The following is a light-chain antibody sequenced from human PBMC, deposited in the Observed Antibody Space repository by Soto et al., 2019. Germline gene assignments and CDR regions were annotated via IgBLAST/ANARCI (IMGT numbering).Light chain of an antibody. Sequence: EMVTTQSPVTLSVSPGERATLSCRASQSVSSYLAWYQQKPGQAPRLLIYDASNRATGIPARFSGSGSGTDFTLTISSLEPEDFVVYYCQQRSNWPITFGQGTRLEIK. CDR1: QSVSSY. V-gene: IGKV3-11*01. CDR2: DAS. CDR3: QQRSNWPIT. J-gene: IGKJ5*01.